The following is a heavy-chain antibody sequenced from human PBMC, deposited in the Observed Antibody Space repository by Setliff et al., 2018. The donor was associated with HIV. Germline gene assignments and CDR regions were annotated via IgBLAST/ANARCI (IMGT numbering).Heavy chain of an antibody. V-gene: IGHV1-18*01. CDR2: ISVYNGQT. J-gene: IGHJ2*01. Sequence: ASVKVSCKASGGTFSAYAVNWVRQAPGQGLEWMGRISVYNGQTLYAQKVQDRITVTMDIPKDTAYMELRGLTPDDTAVYYCARGHHFYWYFDLWGPGTLVTVSS. CDR1: GGTFSAYA. CDR3: ARGHHFYWYFDL.